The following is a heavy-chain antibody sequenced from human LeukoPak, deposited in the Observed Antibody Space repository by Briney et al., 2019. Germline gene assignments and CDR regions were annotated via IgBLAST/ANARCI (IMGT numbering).Heavy chain of an antibody. CDR1: GYTLTELS. CDR3: ATDLRRIAAAGSRINWFDP. D-gene: IGHD6-13*01. CDR2: FDPEGGET. J-gene: IGHJ5*02. Sequence: ASVKVSCKVSGYTLTELSMHWVRQAPGKGLEWMGGFDPEGGETIYAQKFQGRVTMTEDTSTDTAYMELSSLRSEDTAVYYCATDLRRIAAAGSRINWFDPWGQGTLVTVSS. V-gene: IGHV1-24*01.